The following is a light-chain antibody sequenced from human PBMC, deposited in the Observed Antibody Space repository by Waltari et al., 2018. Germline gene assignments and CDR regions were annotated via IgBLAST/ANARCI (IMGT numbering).Light chain of an antibody. J-gene: IGLJ2*01. Sequence: QSVVTQPPSASGTPGQRVTISCSGSNSNIGSNPVNWYQQLPGTAPKVLIYRNNQRPSGVPDRFSGSKSGTSASLAISGLQSEDEADYYCAAWDYSLNGVLFGGGTKLTVL. CDR2: RNN. CDR3: AAWDYSLNGVL. V-gene: IGLV1-44*01. CDR1: NSNIGSNP.